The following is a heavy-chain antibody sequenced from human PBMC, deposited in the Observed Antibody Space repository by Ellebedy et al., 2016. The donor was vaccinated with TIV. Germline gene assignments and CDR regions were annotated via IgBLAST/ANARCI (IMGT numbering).Heavy chain of an antibody. CDR1: GGSFTGYY. V-gene: IGHV4-34*01. CDR3: ARAGDSSGYYHQNIEY. D-gene: IGHD3-22*01. CDR2: INHSGST. Sequence: SETLSLTXAVYGGSFTGYYWSWIRQPPGKGLEWLGEINHSGSTNYSPSLKSRVTVSVDTSKNQFSLKLSSVTAADTAVYYCARAGDSSGYYHQNIEYWGQGTLVTVSS. J-gene: IGHJ4*02.